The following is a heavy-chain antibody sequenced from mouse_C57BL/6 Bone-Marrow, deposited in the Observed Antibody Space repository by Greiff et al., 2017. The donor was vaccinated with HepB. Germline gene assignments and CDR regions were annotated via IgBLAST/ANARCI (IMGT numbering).Heavy chain of an antibody. CDR1: GYTFTDYN. Sequence: EVQLQQSGPELVKPGASVKIPCKASGYTFTDYNMDWVKQSHGKSLEWIGDINPNNGGTSYNQKFKGKATLTVDKSSSTAYMELRSLTSEDTAVYDCARYYYGSSYHYYDMDYGGQGNSVTVSA. J-gene: IGHJ4*01. V-gene: IGHV1-18*01. CDR2: INPNNGGT. CDR3: ARYYYGSSYHYYDMDY. D-gene: IGHD1-1*01.